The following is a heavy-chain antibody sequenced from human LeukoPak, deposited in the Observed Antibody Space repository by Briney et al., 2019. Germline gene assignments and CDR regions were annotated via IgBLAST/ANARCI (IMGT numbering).Heavy chain of an antibody. CDR2: ISSSGSTI. V-gene: IGHV3-48*03. D-gene: IGHD4-23*01. Sequence: PGGSLRLSCAASGFTFSNYEMNWVRQAPGKGLEWVSYISSSGSTIYYADSVKGRFTISRDNAKNSLFLQMNSLRAEDTAVYYCARGARKGDDYGGFFDFWGQGTLVTVSS. J-gene: IGHJ4*02. CDR3: ARGARKGDDYGGFFDF. CDR1: GFTFSNYE.